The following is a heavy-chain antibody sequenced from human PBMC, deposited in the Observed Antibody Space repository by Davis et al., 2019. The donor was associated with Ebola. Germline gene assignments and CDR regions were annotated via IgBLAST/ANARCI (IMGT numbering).Heavy chain of an antibody. CDR3: ARDLEEGEWLKLMYYYYGMDV. V-gene: IGHV3-30*04. J-gene: IGHJ6*02. CDR2: ISYDGSNK. D-gene: IGHD5-12*01. CDR1: GFTFSSYA. Sequence: GESLKISCAASGFTFSSYAMHWVRQAPGKGLEWVAVISYDGSNKYYADSVKGRFTISRDNSKNTLYLQMNSLRAEDTAVYYCARDLEEGEWLKLMYYYYGMDVWGQGTTVTVSS.